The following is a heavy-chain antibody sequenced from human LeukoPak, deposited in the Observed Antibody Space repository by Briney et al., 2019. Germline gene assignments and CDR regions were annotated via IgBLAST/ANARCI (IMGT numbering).Heavy chain of an antibody. Sequence: SETLSLTCTVSGGSISSYYWSWIRQPPGKGLEWIGYIYYSGSTNYNPSLKSRVTISIDTSKNQFSLKLSSVTAADTAVYYCAREGGQQLVDYWGQGTQVTVSS. CDR1: GGSISSYY. CDR3: AREGGQQLVDY. V-gene: IGHV4-59*01. D-gene: IGHD6-13*01. J-gene: IGHJ4*02. CDR2: IYYSGST.